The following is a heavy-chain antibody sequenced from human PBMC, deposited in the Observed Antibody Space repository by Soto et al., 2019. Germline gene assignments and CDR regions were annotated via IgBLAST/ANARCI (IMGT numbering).Heavy chain of an antibody. CDR2: IFYDGYT. V-gene: IGHV4-39*01. D-gene: IGHD6-13*01. CDR1: GDSISGSPYF. CDR3: ARLQAAVPHY. J-gene: IGHJ4*02. Sequence: QLQLRESGPGLVKPSETLSLTCTVSGDSISGSPYFWGWIRQPPGKGLEWIASIFYDGYTYYTPSLKSRAIISVDTSKNQFSLKLTSVDAADTAIYFCARLQAAVPHYWGQGTLVIVSS.